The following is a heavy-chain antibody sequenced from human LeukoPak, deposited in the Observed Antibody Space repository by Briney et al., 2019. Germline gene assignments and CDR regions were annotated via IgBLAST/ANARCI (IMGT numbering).Heavy chain of an antibody. CDR2: IYYSGST. J-gene: IGHJ6*02. CDR1: GDSISSYY. CDR3: ARYDWGYYKYYGLDV. D-gene: IGHD3-16*01. Sequence: PSQTLSLTCTVSGDSISSYYWSWIRQPPGRGLEWIGYIYYSGSTNHNPSLKSRVIMSADTSKNQLYLTLISVTAADTAVYYCARYDWGYYKYYGLDVWGQGTTVTVSS. V-gene: IGHV4-59*12.